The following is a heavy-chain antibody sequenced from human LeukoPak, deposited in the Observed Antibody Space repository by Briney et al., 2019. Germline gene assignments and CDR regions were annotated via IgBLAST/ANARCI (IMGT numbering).Heavy chain of an antibody. J-gene: IGHJ4*02. V-gene: IGHV3-23*01. CDR1: GFTFSGYG. D-gene: IGHD3-16*01. Sequence: PGGTLRLSCAASGFTFSGYGMSWVRQAPGKGLEWVSAISGSGGSTYYADSVKGRFTISRDNSKNTLYLQMNSLRAEDTAVYYCAKDYAVGSIDYWGQGTLVTVSS. CDR3: AKDYAVGSIDY. CDR2: ISGSGGST.